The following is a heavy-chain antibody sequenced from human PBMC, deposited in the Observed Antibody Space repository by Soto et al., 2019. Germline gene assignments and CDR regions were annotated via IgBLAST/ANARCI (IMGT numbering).Heavy chain of an antibody. V-gene: IGHV4-59*11. CDR3: TVGGAGHPFDY. J-gene: IGHJ4*02. Sequence: SETLSLTCTVSGVSITSHYCTWIRQPPGKGLEWIGNIHYSGSTNYSPSLKGRVIISVDTSENQSSLKLSSVTTADTAVYYCTVGGAGHPFDYWGQGTLVTVSS. CDR2: IHYSGST. CDR1: GVSITSHY. D-gene: IGHD3-16*01.